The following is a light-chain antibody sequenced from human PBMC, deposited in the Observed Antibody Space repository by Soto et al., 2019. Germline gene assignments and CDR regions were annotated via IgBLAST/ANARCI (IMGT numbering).Light chain of an antibody. CDR2: GGS. V-gene: IGKV3-20*01. J-gene: IGKJ1*01. CDR3: QDYRTSHPWT. CDR1: QNIRGNE. Sequence: EVVLTQSTGALSLSPGEGVTLSCRASQNIRGNELAWYRQKRGQAPRLLIYGGSSRAVGIPDRFSGRGTGTTIALPLSRLDPDASAVDYCQDYRTSHPWTLGQGTKLRI.